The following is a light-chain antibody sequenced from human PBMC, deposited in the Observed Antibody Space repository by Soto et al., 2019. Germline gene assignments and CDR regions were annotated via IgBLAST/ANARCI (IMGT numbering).Light chain of an antibody. CDR1: SSNIGAGYD. J-gene: IGLJ3*02. Sequence: QSVLTQPPSVSGAPGQRVTISCTGSSSNIGAGYDVHWYQHLPGTAPKLLIYGNDKRPSGVPGRFSGAKSGSSASLAITGLQAEDEADYYCQSYDSSLTGYWVFGGGTKLTVL. CDR3: QSYDSSLTGYWV. V-gene: IGLV1-40*01. CDR2: GND.